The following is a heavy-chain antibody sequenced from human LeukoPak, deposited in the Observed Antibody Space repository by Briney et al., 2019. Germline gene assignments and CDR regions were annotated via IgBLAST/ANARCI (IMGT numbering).Heavy chain of an antibody. V-gene: IGHV4-59*01. D-gene: IGHD1-26*01. CDR2: IYYSGST. CDR1: GGSISSYY. CDR3: AREDSATNHCDH. J-gene: IGHJ4*02. Sequence: SETLSLTCTVSGGSISSYYWSWIRQPPGKGLEWIGYIYYSGSTNYNPSLKSRVTISVDTSKNQFSLKLSSVTPADTAVYYCAREDSATNHCDHWGQGTLVTVSS.